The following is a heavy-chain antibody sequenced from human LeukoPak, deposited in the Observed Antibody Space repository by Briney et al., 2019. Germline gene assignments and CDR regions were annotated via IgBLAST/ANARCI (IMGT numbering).Heavy chain of an antibody. CDR1: GFTFSGYS. V-gene: IGHV3-21*01. J-gene: IGHJ4*02. D-gene: IGHD6-6*01. CDR2: ISSRSSYT. Sequence: GGSLRLSCAASGFTFSGYSMNWVRQAPGKGLEWVSSISSRSSYTYYADSMKGRFTISRDNAKNSLYLQMHSLRAEDTAVYYCARRGGSSSRRSPIDYWGQGTLVTVSS. CDR3: ARRGGSSSRRSPIDY.